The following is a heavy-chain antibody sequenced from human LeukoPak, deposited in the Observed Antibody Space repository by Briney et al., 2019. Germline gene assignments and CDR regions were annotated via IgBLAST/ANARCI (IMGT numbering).Heavy chain of an antibody. D-gene: IGHD1-14*01. CDR2: IIPIFGIA. V-gene: IGHV1-69*04. CDR3: AREGVPEYYFDY. J-gene: IGHJ4*01. Sequence: SVKVSCKASGGTFSSYAISWVRQAPGQGLEWMGRIIPIFGIANYAQKFQGRVTITADKSTSTAYMELSSLRSEGTAVYYCAREGVPEYYFDYWGEGTLVTVSS. CDR1: GGTFSSYA.